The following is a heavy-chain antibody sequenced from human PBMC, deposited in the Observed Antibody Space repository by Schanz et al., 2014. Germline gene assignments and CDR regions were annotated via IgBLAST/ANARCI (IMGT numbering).Heavy chain of an antibody. CDR3: ARDRGYCSGGSCLTFDY. J-gene: IGHJ4*02. CDR2: IWNNGVTK. D-gene: IGHD2-15*01. CDR1: GFTFSSYG. Sequence: QVQLVESGGGVVQFGRSLRLSCVASGFTFSSYGIHWFRQPAGKGLEWVAVIWNNGVTKYYADSVRGRFTISRDRFQNTLYLRMSSLRAEDTAVYYCARDRGYCSGGSCLTFDYWGQGTLVTVSS. V-gene: IGHV3-33*01.